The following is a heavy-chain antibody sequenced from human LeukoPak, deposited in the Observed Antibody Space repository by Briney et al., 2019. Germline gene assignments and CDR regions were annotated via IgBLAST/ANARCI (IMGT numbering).Heavy chain of an antibody. V-gene: IGHV4-61*01. CDR3: ARWPLRGLFDY. J-gene: IGHJ4*02. CDR1: GGSVSSGSYY. CDR2: IYYSGST. D-gene: IGHD3-16*01. Sequence: SETLSLTCTVSGGSVSSGSYYWSWIRQPPGKGLEWIGYIYYSGSTNYNPSLKSRVTISVDTSKNQFSLKLSSVIAADTAVYYCARWPLRGLFDYWGQGTLVTVSS.